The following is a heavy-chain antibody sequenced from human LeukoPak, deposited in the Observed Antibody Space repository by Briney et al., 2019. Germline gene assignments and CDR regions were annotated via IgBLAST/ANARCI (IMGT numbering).Heavy chain of an antibody. CDR2: IYSGGST. V-gene: IGHV3-66*01. CDR3: ARADYGDYFVY. Sequence: GGSLRLSCAASGFTVSSNYMSWVRQAPGKGLEWVSVIYSGGSTYYADSVKGRFTISRDNSKNTLYLQMNSLRAEDTAVYYCARADYGDYFVYWGQGTLVTVSS. J-gene: IGHJ4*02. CDR1: GFTVSSNY. D-gene: IGHD3-16*01.